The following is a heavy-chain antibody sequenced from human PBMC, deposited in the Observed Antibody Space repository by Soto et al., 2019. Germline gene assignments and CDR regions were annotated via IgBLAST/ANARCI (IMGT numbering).Heavy chain of an antibody. CDR1: GGPISNYF. D-gene: IGHD2-15*01. CDR3: ARVGTDGYCSGGSCWGAYDI. V-gene: IGHV4-59*01. J-gene: IGHJ3*02. Sequence: SETLSLTCTVSGGPISNYFWSWIRQPPGNGLEWIGYINYSGSTKYNPSLESRATISVDTSRNQFSLNLMSVTAADTAVYFCARVGTDGYCSGGSCWGAYDIWGQGTMVTVSS. CDR2: INYSGST.